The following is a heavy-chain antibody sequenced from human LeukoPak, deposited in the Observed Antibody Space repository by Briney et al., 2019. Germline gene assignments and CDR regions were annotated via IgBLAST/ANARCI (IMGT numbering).Heavy chain of an antibody. CDR3: VRGQVSSSWYRDEAFDV. Sequence: SQTLSLTCSVSGGFISRGGYFWNWIRQHPGKGLEWIVYTYYSGTTNYNPSLKRRVIISVDTSKNQFSLRLNSVTAADTAVYYCVRGQVSSSWYRDEAFDVWGQGTMVTVSS. CDR2: TYYSGTT. D-gene: IGHD6-13*01. J-gene: IGHJ3*01. CDR1: GGFISRGGYF. V-gene: IGHV4-31*03.